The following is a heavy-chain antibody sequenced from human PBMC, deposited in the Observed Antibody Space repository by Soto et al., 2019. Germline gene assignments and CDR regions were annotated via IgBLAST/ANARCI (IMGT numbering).Heavy chain of an antibody. V-gene: IGHV4-39*01. Sequence: PSETLSLPCTVSGGSISSSSYYWGWIRQPPGKGLEWIGSIYYSGSTYYNPSLKSRVTISVDTSKNQFSLKLSSVTAADTAVYYCARFRRIAAVLPGGEGGEDWGQGTLVTVSS. CDR2: IYYSGST. CDR3: ARFRRIAAVLPGGEGGED. D-gene: IGHD6-13*01. J-gene: IGHJ4*02. CDR1: GGSISSSSYY.